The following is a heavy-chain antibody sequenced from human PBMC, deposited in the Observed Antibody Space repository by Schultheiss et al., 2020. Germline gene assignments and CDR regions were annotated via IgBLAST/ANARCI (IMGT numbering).Heavy chain of an antibody. D-gene: IGHD3-16*01. CDR2: IYYSGST. CDR1: GGSISSYY. CDR3: ARDRSLGA. Sequence: SETLSLTCTVSGGSISSYYWSWIRQPPGKGLEWIGYIYYSGSTNYNPSLKSRVTISVDTSKNQFSLKLSSVTAADTAVYYCARDRSLGAWGQGTLVTVSS. J-gene: IGHJ4*02. V-gene: IGHV4-59*01.